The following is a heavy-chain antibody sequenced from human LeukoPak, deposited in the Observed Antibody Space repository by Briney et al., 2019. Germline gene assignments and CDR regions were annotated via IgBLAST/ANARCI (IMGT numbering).Heavy chain of an antibody. CDR2: MNPNSGNT. J-gene: IGHJ4*02. V-gene: IGHV1-8*01. CDR1: GYTFTSYD. Sequence: ASVKVSCKASGYTFTSYDINWVRQATGQGLEWMGWMNPNSGNTGYAQKFQGRVTMTRNTSISTAYMELSSLRSEDTAVYYCARRSSSWYSTSYDYWGQGTLVTVSS. CDR3: ARRSSSWYSTSYDY. D-gene: IGHD6-13*01.